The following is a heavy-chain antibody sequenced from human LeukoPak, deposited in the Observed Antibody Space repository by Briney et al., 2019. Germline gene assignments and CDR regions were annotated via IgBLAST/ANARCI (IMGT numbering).Heavy chain of an antibody. CDR3: ARGASSSWYWYFDY. D-gene: IGHD6-13*01. J-gene: IGHJ4*02. V-gene: IGHV4-59*01. Sequence: SETLSLTCTVSGGSISSYYWSWIRQPPGKGQEWIGYIYYSGSTNYNPSLKSRVTISVDTSKNQFSLKLSSVTAADTAVYYCARGASSSWYWYFDYWGQGTLVTVSS. CDR2: IYYSGST. CDR1: GGSISSYY.